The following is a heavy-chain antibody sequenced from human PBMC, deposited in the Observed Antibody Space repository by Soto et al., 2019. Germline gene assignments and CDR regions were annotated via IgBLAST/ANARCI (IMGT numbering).Heavy chain of an antibody. CDR3: ARLGGGDNWNYGYYYGMDV. Sequence: PGESLKISCKGSGYSFTSYWISWVRQMPGKGLEWMGIIYPGDSDTRYSPSFQGQVTISADKSISTAYLQWSSLKASDTAMYYCARLGGGDNWNYGYYYGMDVWGQGTTVTVSS. CDR1: GYSFTSYW. J-gene: IGHJ6*02. D-gene: IGHD1-7*01. CDR2: IYPGDSDT. V-gene: IGHV5-51*01.